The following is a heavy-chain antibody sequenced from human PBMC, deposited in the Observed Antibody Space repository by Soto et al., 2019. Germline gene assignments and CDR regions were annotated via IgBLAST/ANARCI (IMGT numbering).Heavy chain of an antibody. Sequence: QVQLVESGGGVVQPGRSLRLSCAASGFTFSSYGMHWVRQAPGKGLEWVAVIWYDGSNKYYADSVKGRFTISRDNSKNTLYLQMNSLRAEDTAVYYCARDYEIRFTYYYGSGNWFDPWGQGTLVTVSS. CDR1: GFTFSSYG. D-gene: IGHD3-10*01. V-gene: IGHV3-33*01. CDR2: IWYDGSNK. J-gene: IGHJ5*02. CDR3: ARDYEIRFTYYYGSGNWFDP.